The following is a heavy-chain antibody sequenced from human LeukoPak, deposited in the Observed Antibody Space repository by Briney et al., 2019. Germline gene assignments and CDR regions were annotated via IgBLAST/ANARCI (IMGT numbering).Heavy chain of an antibody. CDR1: GFPLSSYW. J-gene: IGHJ4*02. D-gene: IGHD1-26*01. V-gene: IGHV3-7*01. CDR3: ARDSVGASEDY. CDR2: IKQDGSET. Sequence: PGGSLRLSCAAAGFPLSSYWMSWVRQAPGKGLEWVANIKQDGSETYYVDSVKGRFTISRDNAKNSLYLQMNSLRAEDTAVYYCARDSVGASEDYWGQGTLVTVSS.